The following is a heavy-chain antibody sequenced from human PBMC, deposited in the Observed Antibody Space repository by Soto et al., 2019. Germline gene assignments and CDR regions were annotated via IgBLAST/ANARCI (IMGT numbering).Heavy chain of an antibody. CDR3: ARVRIAAPPQVSWFDP. V-gene: IGHV4-4*07. J-gene: IGHJ5*02. D-gene: IGHD6-6*01. CDR1: GGSISSYY. Sequence: PSETLSLTCTVSGGSISSYYWSWIRQPAGKGLEWIGRIYTSGSTNYNPSIKSRVTMSVDTSKNQFSLKLSSVTAADTAVYYCARVRIAAPPQVSWFDPWGQGTLVTVYS. CDR2: IYTSGST.